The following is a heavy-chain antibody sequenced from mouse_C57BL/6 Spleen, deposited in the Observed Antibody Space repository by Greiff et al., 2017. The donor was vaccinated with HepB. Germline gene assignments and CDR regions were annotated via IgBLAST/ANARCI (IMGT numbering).Heavy chain of an antibody. CDR2: ISSGGDYI. Sequence: EVKLMESGEGLVKPGGSLKLSCAASGFTFSSYAMSWVRQTPEKRLEWVAYISSGGDYIYYADTVKGRFTISRDNARNTLYLQLSSLKSEDTAMYYCTRGVVGAMDYWGQGTSVTVSS. CDR1: GFTFSSYA. CDR3: TRGVVGAMDY. V-gene: IGHV5-9-1*02. D-gene: IGHD1-1*01. J-gene: IGHJ4*01.